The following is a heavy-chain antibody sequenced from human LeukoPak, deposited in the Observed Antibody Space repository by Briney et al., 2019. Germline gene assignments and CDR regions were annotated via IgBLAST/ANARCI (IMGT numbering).Heavy chain of an antibody. Sequence: GGSLRLSCAASGFTFRSFAMSWVRQAPGKGLEWVAVTSGDEDSTHYAESVRGRFIISTDNSKNSLNLQMNSLRAEDTAVYYCTKDVMTGFSSGWYFGSWGQGAQVTVSS. J-gene: IGHJ4*02. CDR1: GFTFRSFA. V-gene: IGHV3-23*01. CDR3: TKDVMTGFSSGWYFGS. CDR2: TSGDEDST. D-gene: IGHD6-25*01.